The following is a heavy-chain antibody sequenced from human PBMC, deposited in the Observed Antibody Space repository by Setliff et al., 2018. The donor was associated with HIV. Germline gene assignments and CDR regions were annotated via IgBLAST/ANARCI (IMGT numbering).Heavy chain of an antibody. V-gene: IGHV1-8*01. CDR3: AKGREGIGSPWSNYFEY. CDR1: GYTFTSYD. D-gene: IGHD6-13*01. Sequence: ASVKVSCKASGYTFTSYDINWVRQATGQGLEWMGWMNPNSGNTGYAQKFQGRVTMTRNTSISTAYMELSSLRSEDTAVYYCAKGREGIGSPWSNYFEYWGQGTLVTVSS. J-gene: IGHJ4*02. CDR2: MNPNSGNT.